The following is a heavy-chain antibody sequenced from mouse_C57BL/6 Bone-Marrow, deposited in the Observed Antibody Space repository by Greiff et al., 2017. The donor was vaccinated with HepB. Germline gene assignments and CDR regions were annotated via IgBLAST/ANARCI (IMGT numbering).Heavy chain of an antibody. CDR1: GYTFTSYG. V-gene: IGHV1-81*01. D-gene: IGHD1-1*01. J-gene: IGHJ1*03. Sequence: QVQLQQSGAELARPGASVKLSCKASGYTFTSYGISWVKQRTGQGLEWIGEIYPRSGNTYYNEKFKGKATLTADKSSSTAYMELRSLTSDDSAVYFCARERILITTVGDWYFDVWGTGTTVTVAS. CDR2: IYPRSGNT. CDR3: ARERILITTVGDWYFDV.